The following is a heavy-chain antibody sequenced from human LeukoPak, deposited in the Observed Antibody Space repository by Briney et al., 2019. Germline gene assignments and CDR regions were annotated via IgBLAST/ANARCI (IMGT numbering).Heavy chain of an antibody. V-gene: IGHV4-59*01. CDR1: GGSISGYY. CDR2: IYYSGST. CDR3: ARAAGPLAAPDF. D-gene: IGHD6-13*01. Sequence: SETLSLTCTVSGGSISGYYWSWIRQPPGKGPEWIGYIYYSGSTNYNPSLKSRVTISVDTSKNQFSLKLSSVTAADTAVYYCARAAGPLAAPDFWGQGTPVTVSS. J-gene: IGHJ4*02.